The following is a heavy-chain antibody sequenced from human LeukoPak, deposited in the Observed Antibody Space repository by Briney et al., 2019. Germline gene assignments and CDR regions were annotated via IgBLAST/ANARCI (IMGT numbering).Heavy chain of an antibody. CDR2: ISPYNGNT. D-gene: IGHD2-2*01. Sequence: WASVKVSCKASGYTFTNYGISWVRQAPGQGLEWIGCISPYNGNTNYAQKLQGRVTMTTDTSTTTAYMELRSLRSDDTAVYYCARGGVVPPAVVNWFGPWGQGTLVTVSS. J-gene: IGHJ5*02. V-gene: IGHV1-18*01. CDR3: ARGGVVPPAVVNWFGP. CDR1: GYTFTNYG.